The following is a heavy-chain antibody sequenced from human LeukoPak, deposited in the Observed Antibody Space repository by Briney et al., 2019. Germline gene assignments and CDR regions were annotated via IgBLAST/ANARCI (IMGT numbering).Heavy chain of an antibody. Sequence: SETLSLTCTVSGDSVSNSLYYWSWIRQPPGKGLEWIGYIYYNGGTNYNPSLKSRVTISIDTSTNQFSLRLNSMTAADTAVYYCGKDQDIMVALVDSWGQGTLVTVSS. CDR1: GDSVSNSLYY. J-gene: IGHJ4*02. CDR3: GKDQDIMVALVDS. CDR2: IYYNGGT. V-gene: IGHV4-61*01. D-gene: IGHD2-8*01.